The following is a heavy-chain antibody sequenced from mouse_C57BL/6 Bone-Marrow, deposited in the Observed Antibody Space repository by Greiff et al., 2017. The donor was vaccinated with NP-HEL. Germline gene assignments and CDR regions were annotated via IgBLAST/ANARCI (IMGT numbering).Heavy chain of an antibody. Sequence: QVQLQQPGAELVKPGASVKMSCKASGYTFTSYWITWVKQRPGQGLEWIGDIYPGSGSTNYNEKFKSKATLTVDKSSSTAYMQLSSLTSEDSAVYYCAIVSTVAPEYFDVWGTGTTVTVSS. CDR3: AIVSTVAPEYFDV. D-gene: IGHD1-1*01. J-gene: IGHJ1*03. CDR1: GYTFTSYW. V-gene: IGHV1-55*01. CDR2: IYPGSGST.